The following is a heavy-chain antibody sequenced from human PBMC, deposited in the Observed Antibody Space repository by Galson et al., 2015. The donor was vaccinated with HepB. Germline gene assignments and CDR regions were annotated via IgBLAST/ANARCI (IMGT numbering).Heavy chain of an antibody. CDR2: INTNTRDP. D-gene: IGHD2-15*01. J-gene: IGHJ6*02. Sequence: SVKVSCKASGYTFTNYGISWVRQAPGQGLEWLGWINTNTRDPTYAQGFTGRFVFSLDTSVRMAYLQVSSLKAEDTAIYYCARDSIVGRSMDVWGQGTTVTVSS. CDR3: ARDSIVGRSMDV. CDR1: GYTFTNYG. V-gene: IGHV7-4-1*04.